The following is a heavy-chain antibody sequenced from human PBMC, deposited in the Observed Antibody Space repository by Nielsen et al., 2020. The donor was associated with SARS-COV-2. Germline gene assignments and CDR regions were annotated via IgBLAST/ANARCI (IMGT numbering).Heavy chain of an antibody. D-gene: IGHD3-10*01. V-gene: IGHV1-18*01. CDR1: GYTFTSYG. Sequence: ASVKVSCKVSGYTFTSYGISWVRQAPGQGLEWMGWISAYNGNTNYAQKLQGRVTMTTDTSTSTAYTELRSLRSDDTAVYYCARVPRRGYYGSGSYGDNWFDPWGQGTLVTVSS. CDR3: ARVPRRGYYGSGSYGDNWFDP. J-gene: IGHJ5*02. CDR2: ISAYNGNT.